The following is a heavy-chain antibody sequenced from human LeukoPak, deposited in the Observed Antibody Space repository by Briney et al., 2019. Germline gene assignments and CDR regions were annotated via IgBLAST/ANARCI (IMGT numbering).Heavy chain of an antibody. D-gene: IGHD2-2*01. V-gene: IGHV3-7*01. J-gene: IGHJ3*01. Sequence: GGSLRLFCAASGFALSNYWISWVRQAPGKELEWVAKIKQYGSEKYYVDPVKGVFTISRDNTKNSLSLQMISLRAEDTAVYYCSRDQGYCTSASCRGDAFDVWGQGSMISVSS. CDR1: GFALSNYW. CDR2: IKQYGSEK. CDR3: SRDQGYCTSASCRGDAFDV.